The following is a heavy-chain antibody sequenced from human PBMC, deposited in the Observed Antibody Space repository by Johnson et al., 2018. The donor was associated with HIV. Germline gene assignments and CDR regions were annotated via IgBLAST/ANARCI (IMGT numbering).Heavy chain of an antibody. CDR1: AFAFSSYA. CDR2: ISSDGSNK. V-gene: IGHV3-30*04. CDR3: ARVAVLWFRDTNAFDI. J-gene: IGHJ3*02. Sequence: QVQLVESGGGVVQPGKSLRLSCVASAFAFSSYAMHWVRQTPGKGLEWVAVISSDGSNKYYADSVKGRFTISRDNSKNTLYLQMNSLRAEDTAVYYCARVAVLWFRDTNAFDIWGQGTMVTVSS. D-gene: IGHD3-10*01.